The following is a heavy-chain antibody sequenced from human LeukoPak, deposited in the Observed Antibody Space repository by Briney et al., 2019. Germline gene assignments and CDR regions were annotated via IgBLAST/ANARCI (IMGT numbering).Heavy chain of an antibody. CDR2: IYHSGST. J-gene: IGHJ3*02. Sequence: SGTLSLTCAVSGGSISSSNWWSWVRQPPGKGLEWIGEIYHSGSTNYNPSLKSRVTISVDTSKNQFSLKLSSVTAADTAVYYCATPGASYCSGGSCYGAFDIWGQGTMVTVSS. CDR3: ATPGASYCSGGSCYGAFDI. D-gene: IGHD2-15*01. V-gene: IGHV4-4*02. CDR1: GGSISSSNW.